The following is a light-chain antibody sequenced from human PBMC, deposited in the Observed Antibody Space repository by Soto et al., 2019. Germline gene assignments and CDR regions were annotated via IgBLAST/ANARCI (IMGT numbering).Light chain of an antibody. CDR3: QQANIFLIT. V-gene: IGKV3D-7*01. CDR2: DAS. CDR1: QSVTTSY. J-gene: IGKJ5*01. Sequence: GLTQSLGTLSLSEGERATLSCRASQSVTTSYLAWYQQKPGQAPRLLIYDASNRATGIPARFSGSGSGTDFTLTISSLQPEDFATYYCQQANIFLITFCHVRRLEI.